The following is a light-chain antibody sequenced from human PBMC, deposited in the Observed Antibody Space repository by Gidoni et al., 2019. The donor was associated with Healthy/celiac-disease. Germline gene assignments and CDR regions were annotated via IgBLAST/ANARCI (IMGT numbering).Light chain of an antibody. CDR3: QQSYSTRYT. Sequence: DIQMTQSPSSLYASVGDRVTITCRASQSISSYLNWYQQKPGKAPKLLIYAASSLQSGVPSRFSGSGSGTDFTLTISSLQPEDFATYYCQQSYSTRYTFGQGTKLESK. CDR1: QSISSY. CDR2: AAS. J-gene: IGKJ2*01. V-gene: IGKV1-39*01.